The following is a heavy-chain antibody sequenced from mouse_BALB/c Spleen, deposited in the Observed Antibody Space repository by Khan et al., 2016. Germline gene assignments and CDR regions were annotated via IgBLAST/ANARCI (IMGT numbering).Heavy chain of an antibody. V-gene: IGHV5-6-5*01. CDR2: IISGGNT. CDR3: ARAGGYFDV. Sequence: EVELVEPGGGLVKPGGSLKLSCAASGFTFSYYAMSWVRQTPEKRLEWVASIISGGNTYYPDSVKGRFTISRDNARNILYLQMSSLGSEDTAMYYCARAGGYFDVWGAGTTVTVSS. J-gene: IGHJ1*01. CDR1: GFTFSYYA. D-gene: IGHD6-1*01.